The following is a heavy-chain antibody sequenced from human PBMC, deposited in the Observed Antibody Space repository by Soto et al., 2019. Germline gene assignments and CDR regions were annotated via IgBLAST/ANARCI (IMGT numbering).Heavy chain of an antibody. CDR1: GGSISGSY. Sequence: SETLSLTCSVSGGSISGSYRSWIRQSPGKGLEWVGYVYYTGSTNYSPSFRSRVSISVDTSKNEFSLMLSSVTAADTAVYFCARSVAVPGAHIDYWGQGTQVTVSS. CDR3: ARSVAVPGAHIDY. CDR2: VYYTGST. J-gene: IGHJ4*02. V-gene: IGHV4-59*01. D-gene: IGHD6-19*01.